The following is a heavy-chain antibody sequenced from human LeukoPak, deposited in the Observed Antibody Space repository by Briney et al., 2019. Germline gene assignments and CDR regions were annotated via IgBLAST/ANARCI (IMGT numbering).Heavy chain of an antibody. V-gene: IGHV4-39*02. D-gene: IGHD2-21*02. J-gene: IGHJ4*02. Sequence: PSETLSLTCTVSGGSIGSGCYWAWIRQPPGKGLEWIGSIHYGGTTHYNPSLQSRVTISADTSKNQFALDLRSVTAADTAVYYCTRDIGDFVSDFWGQGTLVTVSS. CDR3: TRDIGDFVSDF. CDR2: IHYGGTT. CDR1: GGSIGSGCY.